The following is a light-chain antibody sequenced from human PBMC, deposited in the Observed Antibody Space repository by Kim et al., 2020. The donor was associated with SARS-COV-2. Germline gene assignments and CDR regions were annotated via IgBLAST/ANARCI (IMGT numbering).Light chain of an antibody. CDR1: NIGDKS. Sequence: APGETARLTCGGNNIGDKSVHWYQQKPGQAPVLVIYYNNDRPSGIPERFSGSNSENTATLTISRVEAGDEADYYCQVWDSTSDHWVFGGGTQLTVL. V-gene: IGLV3-21*04. CDR3: QVWDSTSDHWV. CDR2: YNN. J-gene: IGLJ3*02.